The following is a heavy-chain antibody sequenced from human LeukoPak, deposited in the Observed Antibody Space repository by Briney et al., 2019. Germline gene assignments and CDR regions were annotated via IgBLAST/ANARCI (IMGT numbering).Heavy chain of an antibody. J-gene: IGHJ6*02. CDR2: ISSTSSTI. V-gene: IGHV3-48*01. D-gene: IGHD2-2*01. CDR1: GFTFSVYS. CDR3: AINPTQLLGYYYYGVDV. Sequence: PGGSLRLSCAASGFTFSVYSTNWVRQAPGKGLEWVSYISSTSSTIYYADSVKGRFTISRDNAKNSLYLQMNSLRAEDTAVYYCAINPTQLLGYYYYGVDVWGQGTTVTVSS.